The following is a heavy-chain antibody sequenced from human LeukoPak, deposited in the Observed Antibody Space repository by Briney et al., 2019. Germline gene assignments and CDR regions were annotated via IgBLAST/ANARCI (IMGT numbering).Heavy chain of an antibody. V-gene: IGHV1-69*05. Sequence: SVKVSCKASGYTFTSYDVSWVRQAPGQGLEWMGGIIPIFGTANYAQKFQGRVTITTDESTSTAYMELSSLRSEDTAVYYCARARDYDILTGYDCWGQGTLVTVSS. D-gene: IGHD3-9*01. CDR3: ARARDYDILTGYDC. CDR2: IIPIFGTA. CDR1: GYTFTSYD. J-gene: IGHJ4*02.